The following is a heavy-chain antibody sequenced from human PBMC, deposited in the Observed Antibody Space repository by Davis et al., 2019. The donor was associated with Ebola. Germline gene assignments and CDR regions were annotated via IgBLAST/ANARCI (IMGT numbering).Heavy chain of an antibody. J-gene: IGHJ4*02. D-gene: IGHD3-9*01. CDR1: GFTFSNYW. Sequence: HTGGSLRLSCVGSGFTFSNYWVHWVRQAPGKGLVWVSHIDPSGRTTNYADAVKGRFTISRDNAKSTLYLQMNSLTAEDTAVYFCSRGTNDWVGVDYWGQGTQVTVSS. V-gene: IGHV3-74*01. CDR2: IDPSGRTT. CDR3: SRGTNDWVGVDY.